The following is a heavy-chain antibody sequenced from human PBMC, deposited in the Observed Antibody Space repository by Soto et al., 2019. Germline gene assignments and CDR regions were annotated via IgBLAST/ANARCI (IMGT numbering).Heavy chain of an antibody. J-gene: IGHJ6*02. CDR1: GGSISSYY. Sequence: LSLTCTVSGGSISSYYWSWIRQPAGKGLEWIGRIYTSGSTNYNPSLKSRVTMSVDTSKNQFSLKLSSVTAADTAVYYCARVGRFLEWPQAYYYYGMDVWGQGTTVTVSS. D-gene: IGHD3-3*01. CDR2: IYTSGST. CDR3: ARVGRFLEWPQAYYYYGMDV. V-gene: IGHV4-4*07.